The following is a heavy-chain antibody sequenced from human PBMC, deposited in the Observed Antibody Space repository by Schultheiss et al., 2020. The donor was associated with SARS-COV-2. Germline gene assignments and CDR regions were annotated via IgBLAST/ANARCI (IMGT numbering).Heavy chain of an antibody. CDR2: IYHSGST. J-gene: IGHJ6*02. CDR3: ARDTTYYYYGMDV. V-gene: IGHV4-34*01. CDR1: GGSFSGYY. Sequence: SETLSLTCAVYGGSFSGYYWSWIRQPPGKGLEWIGEIYHSGSTNYNPSLKSRVTISVDKSKNQFSLKLRSVTAADTAVYYCARDTTYYYYGMDVWGQGTTVTVSS. D-gene: IGHD1-1*01.